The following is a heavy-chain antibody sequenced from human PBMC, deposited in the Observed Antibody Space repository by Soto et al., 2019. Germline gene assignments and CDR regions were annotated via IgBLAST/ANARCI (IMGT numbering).Heavy chain of an antibody. D-gene: IGHD2-15*01. V-gene: IGHV3-48*02. Sequence: EVQLVESGGRMVQPGGSLRLSCAASGFSFSTYSMTWVRQVPGKGLEWVAYISSGSNPIYYADAVEGRFTVPRDNVDNSLYLQMNSLRDEDTAVYYCARGCSGGCFSDYGLAVWGQGTTGTVSS. CDR3: ARGCSGGCFSDYGLAV. J-gene: IGHJ6*02. CDR1: GFSFSTYS. CDR2: ISSGSNPI.